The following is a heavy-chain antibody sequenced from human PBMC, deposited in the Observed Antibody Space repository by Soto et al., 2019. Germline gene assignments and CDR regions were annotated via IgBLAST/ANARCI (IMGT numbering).Heavy chain of an antibody. J-gene: IGHJ6*02. CDR1: GGTFSSYA. V-gene: IGHV1-69*01. CDR2: IIPIFGTA. Sequence: QVQLVQSGAEVKQPGSSVKVSCKASGGTFSSYAISWVRQAPGQGLEWMGGIIPIFGTANYAQKFQGRVTITADESTSTAYMELSSLRSEDTAVYYCARDLGYCSSTSCSHYPDYYYYGMDVWGQGTTVTVSS. CDR3: ARDLGYCSSTSCSHYPDYYYYGMDV. D-gene: IGHD2-2*01.